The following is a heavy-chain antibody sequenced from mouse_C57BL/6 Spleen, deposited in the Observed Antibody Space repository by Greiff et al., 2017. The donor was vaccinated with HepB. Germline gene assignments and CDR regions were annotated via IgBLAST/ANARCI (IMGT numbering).Heavy chain of an antibody. J-gene: IGHJ2*01. CDR1: GYTFTSYW. D-gene: IGHD2-14*01. Sequence: QVQLQQPGAELVKPGASVKLSCKASGYTFTSYWMQWVKQRPGQGLEWIGEIDPSDSYTNYNQKFKGKATLTVDTSSSTAYMQLSSLTSEDSAVYYCARPTGTKDYFGYWGQGTTLTVSS. V-gene: IGHV1-50*01. CDR2: IDPSDSYT. CDR3: ARPTGTKDYFGY.